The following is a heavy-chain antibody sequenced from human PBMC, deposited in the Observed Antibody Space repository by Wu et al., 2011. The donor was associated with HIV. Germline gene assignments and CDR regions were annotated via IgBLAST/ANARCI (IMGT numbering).Heavy chain of an antibody. CDR3: AREPLGTLY. V-gene: IGHV1-18*01. J-gene: IGHJ4*02. CDR1: GYTFTSKG. Sequence: QVQLVQSGAEVKKPGASVKVSCKASGYTFTSKGISWVRQAPGQGLEWMGWISAYNGNTNYAPKFQGRFTMTTDTSTSTVYMELKNLKYDDTAIYYCAREPLGTLYWGQGSLITVSS. D-gene: IGHD7-27*01. CDR2: ISAYNGNT.